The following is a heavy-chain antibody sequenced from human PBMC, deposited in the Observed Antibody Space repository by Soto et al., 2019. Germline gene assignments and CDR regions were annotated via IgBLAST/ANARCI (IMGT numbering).Heavy chain of an antibody. V-gene: IGHV3-30*18. CDR2: ISYDGSDK. J-gene: IGHJ4*02. CDR3: AKDKSQKTVFGDYYFDS. Sequence: QVQLVESGGGVAQPGRSLRLSCAASGFTFGTYGMHWVRQAPGRGLEWVAVISYDGSDKFYADSVKGRFTISRDNSENTLFLQMDSLTTEDTAVYFCAKDKSQKTVFGDYYFDSWGQGTLVSVSS. D-gene: IGHD3-3*01. CDR1: GFTFGTYG.